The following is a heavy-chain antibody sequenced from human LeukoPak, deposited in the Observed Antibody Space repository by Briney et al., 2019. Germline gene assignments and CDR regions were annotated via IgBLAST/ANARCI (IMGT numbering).Heavy chain of an antibody. J-gene: IGHJ4*02. CDR1: GDSIRSYY. D-gene: IGHD4-23*01. CDR2: FYYSGSSVRT. V-gene: IGHV4-59*01. CDR3: ASGRDYGGNFLFDY. Sequence: SETQSLTCTVSGDSIRSYYWTWIRQPPGKGLEWIGLFYYSGSSVRTYFNPSLKSRVIITVDTSKNQFSLESRSMTADDTGVYYCASGRDYGGNFLFDYWGQGTLVTVSS.